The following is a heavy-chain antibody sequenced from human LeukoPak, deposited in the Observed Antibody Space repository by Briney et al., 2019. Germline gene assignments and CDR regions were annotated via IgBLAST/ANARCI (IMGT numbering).Heavy chain of an antibody. D-gene: IGHD3-10*01. CDR2: IYSDGTT. CDR1: GFTVSSNY. V-gene: IGHV3-53*01. J-gene: IGHJ4*02. Sequence: GGSLTLSCAASGFTVSSNYMSWVRQAPGKGLEWVSVIYSDGTTYYADSVKGRFAISRDSSKNTLYLQMNSLRVEDAAVYYCTKDRDYYGFHFDYWGQGTLVTVSS. CDR3: TKDRDYYGFHFDY.